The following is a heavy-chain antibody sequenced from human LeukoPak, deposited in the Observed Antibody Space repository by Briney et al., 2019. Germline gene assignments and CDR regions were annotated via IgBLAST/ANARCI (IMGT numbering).Heavy chain of an antibody. Sequence: PGGSLRLSCAASGFTFSSYSMNWVRQAPGKGLEWVSYISSSSSTIYYVDSVKGRFAISRDNAKNSLYLQMNSLRDEDTAVYYCARVAAGYSVNYFDYRGQGTLVTVSS. V-gene: IGHV3-48*02. J-gene: IGHJ4*02. CDR2: ISSSSSTI. CDR3: ARVAAGYSVNYFDY. D-gene: IGHD4-23*01. CDR1: GFTFSSYS.